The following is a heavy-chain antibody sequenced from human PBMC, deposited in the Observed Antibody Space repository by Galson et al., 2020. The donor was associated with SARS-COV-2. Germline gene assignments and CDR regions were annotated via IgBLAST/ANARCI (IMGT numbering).Heavy chain of an antibody. J-gene: IGHJ5*02. D-gene: IGHD3-22*01. CDR2: IYTSGST. CDR1: GGSISTYY. V-gene: IGHV4-4*07. CDR3: ARAPDYYDSYGYAEGWFDP. Sequence: METSETLSLTCTVSGGSISTYYWSWIRQPAGKGLEWIGRIYTSGSTDYNPPLESRVTMSVDTSKNQFSLRLNSVTAADTAVYYCARAPDYYDSYGYAEGWFDPWGQGTLVTVSS.